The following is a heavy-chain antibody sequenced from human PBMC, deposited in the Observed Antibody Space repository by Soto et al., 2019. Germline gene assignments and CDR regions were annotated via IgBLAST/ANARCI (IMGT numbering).Heavy chain of an antibody. D-gene: IGHD3-22*01. Sequence: GGSLRLSCAASGFTVSSNYMSWVRQAPGKGLEWVSVIYSGGSTYYAASVKDRFTISRDNSKNMLYLQMNSLRAEDTAVYYCARERGDYDSSGKPKGHYYFDYWGQGTLVTVSS. CDR3: ARERGDYDSSGKPKGHYYFDY. J-gene: IGHJ4*02. CDR2: IYSGGST. CDR1: GFTVSSNY. V-gene: IGHV3-53*01.